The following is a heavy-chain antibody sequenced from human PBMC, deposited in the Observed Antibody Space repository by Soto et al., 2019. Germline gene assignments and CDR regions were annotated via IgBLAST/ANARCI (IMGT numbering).Heavy chain of an antibody. CDR3: AREGDARWLDS. Sequence: EVQLVESGGGLVQPGGSARLSCAASGFSVSGWYMDWVRQAPGKGLEWVARLKDSSQNYATEYAASGRGRFTVSRHASQNLIYLQMNSLKIEDTAVYYCAREGDARWLDSWGQGTLVTVS. CDR2: LKDSSQNYAT. V-gene: IGHV3-72*01. D-gene: IGHD1-26*01. CDR1: GFSVSGWY. J-gene: IGHJ5*01.